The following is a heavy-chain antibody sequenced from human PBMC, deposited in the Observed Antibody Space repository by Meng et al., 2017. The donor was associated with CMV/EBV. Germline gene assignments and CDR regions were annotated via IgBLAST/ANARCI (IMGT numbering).Heavy chain of an antibody. CDR3: QLRGY. CDR1: GFNFSNYE. D-gene: IGHD4-17*01. Sequence: GESLKISCAASGFNFSNYEMNWVRQASGKGLEWLSYISSSGNTKYYADSVKGRFTISRDNAKNSLYLQMNSLRPEDAAVYSCQLRGYWGQGTRVTVSS. V-gene: IGHV3-48*03. J-gene: IGHJ4*02. CDR2: ISSSGNTK.